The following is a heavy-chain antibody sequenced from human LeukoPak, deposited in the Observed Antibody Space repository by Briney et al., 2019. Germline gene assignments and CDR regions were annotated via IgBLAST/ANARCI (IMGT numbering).Heavy chain of an antibody. CDR3: AKDQITDILTGNHHYYMDV. J-gene: IGHJ6*03. CDR1: GFTFSSYG. CDR2: ISGSGGST. Sequence: GGSLRLSCAASGFTFSSYGMSWVRQAPGKGLEWVSAISGSGGSTYYADSVKGRFTISRDNSKNTLYLQMNSLRAEDTAVYYCAKDQITDILTGNHHYYMDVWGKGTTVTISS. D-gene: IGHD3-9*01. V-gene: IGHV3-23*01.